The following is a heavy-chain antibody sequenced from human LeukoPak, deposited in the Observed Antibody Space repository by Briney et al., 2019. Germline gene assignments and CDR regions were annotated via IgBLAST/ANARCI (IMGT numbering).Heavy chain of an antibody. Sequence: PGGSLRLSCAASGFTFSSYAMSWVRQAPGKGLEWVLAISGSGGSTYYADSVKGRFTISRDNSKNTLYLQMNSLRAEDTAVYYCAKMVLWFGELMPAEFDYWGQGTLVTVSS. CDR1: GFTFSSYA. CDR2: ISGSGGST. CDR3: AKMVLWFGELMPAEFDY. J-gene: IGHJ4*02. D-gene: IGHD3-10*01. V-gene: IGHV3-23*01.